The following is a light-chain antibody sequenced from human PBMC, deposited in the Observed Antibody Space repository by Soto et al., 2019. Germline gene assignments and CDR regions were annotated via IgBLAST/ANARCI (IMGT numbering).Light chain of an antibody. CDR2: AAS. J-gene: IGKJ3*01. CDR3: QKYNSAPFT. Sequence: DIQMTQSPSSPSASVGDRVTITCRASQGISNYLAWYQQKPGKVPKLLIYAASTLQSGVPPGFSGSGSGTDFTLTISSLQPEDVATDYCQKYNSAPFTFGPRTKVDIK. CDR1: QGISNY. V-gene: IGKV1-27*01.